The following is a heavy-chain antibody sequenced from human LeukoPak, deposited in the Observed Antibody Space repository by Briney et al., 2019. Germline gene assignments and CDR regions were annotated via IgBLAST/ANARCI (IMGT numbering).Heavy chain of an antibody. CDR3: ARDSPDGSGTYYNDSPDY. J-gene: IGHJ4*02. CDR2: ISAYNGNT. Sequence: ASVKVSCKASGGTFSIYAISWVRQAPGQGLEWMGGISAYNGNTNYRQKLQGRVTMTTDTSTSTAYMDLRSLRSDDTAIYYCARDSPDGSGTYYNDSPDYWGQGTLVTVSS. D-gene: IGHD3-10*01. V-gene: IGHV1-18*01. CDR1: GGTFSIYA.